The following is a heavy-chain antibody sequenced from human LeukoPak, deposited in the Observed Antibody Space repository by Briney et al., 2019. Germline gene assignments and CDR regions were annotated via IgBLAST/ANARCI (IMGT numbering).Heavy chain of an antibody. V-gene: IGHV1-2*02. Sequence: ASVKVSCKASGYTFTGYYMHWVRQAPGQGLEWMGWINANSGDTNYAQQFQGRLTMTRDRSISTVYMELSRPRTDDTAVYYCVRDFSWGVDSWGQGTLVTVSS. CDR2: INANSGDT. D-gene: IGHD3-10*01. J-gene: IGHJ4*02. CDR3: VRDFSWGVDS. CDR1: GYTFTGYY.